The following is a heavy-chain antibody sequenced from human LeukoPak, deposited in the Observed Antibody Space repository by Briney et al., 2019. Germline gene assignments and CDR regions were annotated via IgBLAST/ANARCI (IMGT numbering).Heavy chain of an antibody. J-gene: IGHJ3*02. CDR3: ARDGRLKLGYCSSTSCYTISGAFDI. D-gene: IGHD2-2*02. Sequence: GGSLRLSCAASGFTFSSYWMSWVRQAPGKGLEWVANIKQDGSEKYYVDSVKGRFTISRDNAKNSLYLQMNSLRAEDTAVYYCARDGRLKLGYCSSTSCYTISGAFDIWGQGTMVTVSS. CDR1: GFTFSSYW. V-gene: IGHV3-7*01. CDR2: IKQDGSEK.